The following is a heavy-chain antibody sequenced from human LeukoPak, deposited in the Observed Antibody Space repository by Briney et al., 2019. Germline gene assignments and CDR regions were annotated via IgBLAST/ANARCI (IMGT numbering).Heavy chain of an antibody. Sequence: PGRSLRLSCAASGFTFSSYGMHWVRQAPGKGLEWVAGIWYDGSNKYYADSVKGRFTISRDNSKNTLYLQMNSPRAEDTAVYYCARPDCSGGSGYASGTDYWGKGNLVTVSS. CDR2: IWYDGSNK. D-gene: IGHD2-15*01. CDR1: GFTFSSYG. CDR3: ARPDCSGGSGYASGTDY. V-gene: IGHV3-33*01. J-gene: IGHJ4*02.